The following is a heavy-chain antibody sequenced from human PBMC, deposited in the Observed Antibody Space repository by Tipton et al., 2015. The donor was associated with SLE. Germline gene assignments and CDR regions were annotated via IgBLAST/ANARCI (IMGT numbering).Heavy chain of an antibody. V-gene: IGHV1-46*01. D-gene: IGHD5-18*01. Sequence: QLVQSGAEVKKPGASVKVSCKASGYTFTSYYMHWVRQAPGQGLEWMGIINPSGGSTSYAQKFQGRVTMTRDTSTSTVYMELSSLRAEDTAVYYFARDLDTAMPTYYKDVWGKWTAVTVSS. CDR3: ARDLDTAMPTYYKDV. CDR2: INPSGGST. J-gene: IGHJ6*03. CDR1: GYTFTSYY.